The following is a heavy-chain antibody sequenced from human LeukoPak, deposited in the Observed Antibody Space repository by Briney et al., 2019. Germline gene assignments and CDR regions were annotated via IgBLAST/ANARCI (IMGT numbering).Heavy chain of an antibody. Sequence: GGSLRLSCAASGFTLSIYWMHWVRHGPGKGLVWVSCINSDGSRTTDADSVKGRFTISRDNAKNSLYLQMSSLRAEDTAVYYCARDHNYYDSGRGFDPWGQGTLVTVSS. D-gene: IGHD3-10*01. V-gene: IGHV3-74*01. J-gene: IGHJ5*02. CDR3: ARDHNYYDSGRGFDP. CDR1: GFTLSIYW. CDR2: INSDGSRT.